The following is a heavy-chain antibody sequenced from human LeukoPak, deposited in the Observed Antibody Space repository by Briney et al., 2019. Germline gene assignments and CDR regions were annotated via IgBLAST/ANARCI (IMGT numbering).Heavy chain of an antibody. D-gene: IGHD6-19*01. CDR2: IYTSGST. Sequence: SQTLSLTCTVSGGSISSGTYYWSWIRQPPGKGLEWIGRIYTSGSTNYNPSLKSRVSISVDTSKNQFSLKLSSVTAADTAVYYCARRGAVAGTLDYWGQGTLVTVSS. V-gene: IGHV4-61*02. J-gene: IGHJ4*02. CDR1: GGSISSGTYY. CDR3: ARRGAVAGTLDY.